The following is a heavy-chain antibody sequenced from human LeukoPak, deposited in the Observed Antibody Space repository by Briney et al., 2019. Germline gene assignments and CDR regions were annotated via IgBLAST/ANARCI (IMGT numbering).Heavy chain of an antibody. CDR3: ASLTLNTWIQLS. Sequence: SETLSLTCTVSGGSISSYYWGWIRQPPGRGLEWIGSIYYSGSTYYNPSLKSRVTISVDTSKNQFSLKLSSVTAADTAVYYCASLTLNTWIQLSWGQGTLVTVSS. V-gene: IGHV4-39*01. J-gene: IGHJ5*02. D-gene: IGHD5-18*01. CDR1: GGSISSYY. CDR2: IYYSGST.